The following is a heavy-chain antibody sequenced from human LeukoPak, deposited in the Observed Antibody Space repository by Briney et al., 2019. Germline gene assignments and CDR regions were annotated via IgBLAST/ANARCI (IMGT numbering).Heavy chain of an antibody. J-gene: IGHJ4*01. CDR1: GGTFSSYA. CDR3: VRDRTVEAYYFDY. Sequence: SVKVSCKASGGTFSSYAISWVRQAPGQGLEWMGGVIANFGKANYAQKLQGRVTITADQSTSTAYMELSGLRSEDTAVYCGVRDRTVEAYYFDYWGQGTLVTVSS. V-gene: IGHV1-69*13. D-gene: IGHD4-23*01. CDR2: VIANFGKA.